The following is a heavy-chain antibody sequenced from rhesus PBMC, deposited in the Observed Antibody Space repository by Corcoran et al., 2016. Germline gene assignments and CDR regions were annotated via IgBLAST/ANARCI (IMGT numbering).Heavy chain of an antibody. CDR1: GFTFSDYY. CDR2: ISNGGSST. D-gene: IGHD3-34*01. V-gene: IGHV3-59*01. CDR3: ARDLRGWGDYQSHY. J-gene: IGHJ4*01. Sequence: EVQLVESGVGLAKPGGSLRPSCAASGFTFSDYYMHWVRQASGEGREWVSRISNGGSSTRYAYFVKGIFTISRENAKTTLYLQMNSLRAEDTAVYYCARDLRGWGDYQSHYWGQGVLVTVSS.